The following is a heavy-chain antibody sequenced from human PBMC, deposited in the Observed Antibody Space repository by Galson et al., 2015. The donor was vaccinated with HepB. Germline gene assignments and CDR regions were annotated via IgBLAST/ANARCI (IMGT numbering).Heavy chain of an antibody. J-gene: IGHJ4*02. CDR1: GFTVSSYY. V-gene: IGHV3-53*01. Sequence: SLRLSCAASGFTVSSYYLCWVRQAPGEGLGWVSVMYSDGGTYYADSVKGRFTISRDNAKNTLYLQMNSLRAEDPSVYYCARMIWVSGSGTYVDYWGQGTLVTVSS. CDR3: ARMIWVSGSGTYVDY. CDR2: MYSDGGT. D-gene: IGHD3-10*01.